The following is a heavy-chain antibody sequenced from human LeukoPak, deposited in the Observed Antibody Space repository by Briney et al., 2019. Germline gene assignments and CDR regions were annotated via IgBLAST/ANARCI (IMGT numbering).Heavy chain of an antibody. D-gene: IGHD6-13*01. CDR2: ISWNSGAI. CDR3: AKDTEDSSSGYHFDN. CDR1: GFTFDNNA. J-gene: IGHJ4*02. Sequence: GGSLRLSCAASGFTFDNNAMHWVRQTPGKGLEWVSGISWNSGAIGYADSVKGRFTISRDNAKNSLYLQMNSLRPEDTALYYWAKDTEDSSSGYHFDNWGQGTPVPLPP. V-gene: IGHV3-9*01.